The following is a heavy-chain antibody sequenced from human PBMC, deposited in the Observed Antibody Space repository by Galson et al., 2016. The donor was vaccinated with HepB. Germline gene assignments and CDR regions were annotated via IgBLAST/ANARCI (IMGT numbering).Heavy chain of an antibody. CDR2: ISFDGSNQ. Sequence: SLRLSCAASGLTFSDYAMRWVRQAPGKGLEWVAVISFDGSNQYYGNSVKGRLTISRDNSKNTSQLQMNSLRTEDTAVYYCARDLGATLIHLSIDVWGQVTTVTVSS. D-gene: IGHD5-18*01. CDR3: ARDLGATLIHLSIDV. V-gene: IGHV3-30*04. CDR1: GLTFSDYA. J-gene: IGHJ6*02.